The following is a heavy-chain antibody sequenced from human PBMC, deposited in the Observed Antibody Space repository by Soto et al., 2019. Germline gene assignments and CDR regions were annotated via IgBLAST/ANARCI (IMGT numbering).Heavy chain of an antibody. Sequence: SQTLPLTCAVSGYSITNGYYCGCIRQPPGKGLEWIGSIYHSGNTYYNPSLKSRVTLSIDTSKNQFSLKLRSVTAADTAMYYCARVKLAGRGSFNDWGQGTLVTVSS. CDR3: ARVKLAGRGSFND. J-gene: IGHJ4*02. V-gene: IGHV4-38-2*01. CDR2: IYHSGNT. CDR1: GYSITNGYY. D-gene: IGHD3-3*02.